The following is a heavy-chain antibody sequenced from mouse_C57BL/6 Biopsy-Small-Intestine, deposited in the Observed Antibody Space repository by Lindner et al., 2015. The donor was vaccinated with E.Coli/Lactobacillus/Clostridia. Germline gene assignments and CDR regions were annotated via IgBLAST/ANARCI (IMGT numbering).Heavy chain of an antibody. CDR2: IIPLFDSS. Sequence: SVKVSCKASGDKFSNYAISWVRQAPGQGLEWMGAIIPLFDSSHYAQKFQGRVAITADESTSTAYMEMSGLRPDDTAVYYCARDGFAGFQLGYWGQGTLVTVSS. V-gene: IGHV1-81*01. D-gene: IGHD2-3*01. J-gene: IGHJ4*01. CDR3: ARDGFAGFQLGY. CDR1: GDKFSNYA.